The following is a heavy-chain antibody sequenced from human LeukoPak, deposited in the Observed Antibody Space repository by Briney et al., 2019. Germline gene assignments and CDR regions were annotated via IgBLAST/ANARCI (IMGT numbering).Heavy chain of an antibody. J-gene: IGHJ6*03. CDR2: IYTSGRT. V-gene: IGHV4-4*09. Sequence: PSETLSLTCTVSGGSISSYYWSWIRQPPGKGLEWIGYIYTSGRTNYNPSLKSRVTISVDTSKNQFSLKLSSVTAADTAVYYCARGRYYYYMDVWGKGTTVTVSS. CDR3: ARGRYYYYMDV. CDR1: GGSISSYY.